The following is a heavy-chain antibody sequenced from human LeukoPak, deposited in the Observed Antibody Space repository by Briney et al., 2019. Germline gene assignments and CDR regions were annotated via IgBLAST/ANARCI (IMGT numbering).Heavy chain of an antibody. Sequence: ASVKVSCKTSGYTFTSYGISWVRQAPGQGLEWMGWISAYNGNTNYAQKLQGRVTMTTDTSTSTAYMELRSLRSDDTAVYYCATYDYGDYDGYWGQGTLVTVSS. D-gene: IGHD4-17*01. CDR1: GYTFTSYG. V-gene: IGHV1-18*01. J-gene: IGHJ4*02. CDR2: ISAYNGNT. CDR3: ATYDYGDYDGY.